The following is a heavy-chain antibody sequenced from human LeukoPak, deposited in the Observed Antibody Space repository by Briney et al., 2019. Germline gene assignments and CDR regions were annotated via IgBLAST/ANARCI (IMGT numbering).Heavy chain of an antibody. J-gene: IGHJ5*02. CDR1: GYTFTSYD. D-gene: IGHD3-16*02. CDR2: MSPNSGNT. CDR3: ARGAFNYDYVWGSYRKNWFDP. V-gene: IGHV1-8*01. Sequence: ASVKVSCKASGYTFTSYDINWVRQATGQGLEWMGWMSPNSGNTGYAQKFQGRVTMTRNTSISTAYMELSSLRSEDTAVYYCARGAFNYDYVWGSYRKNWFDPWGQGTLVTVSS.